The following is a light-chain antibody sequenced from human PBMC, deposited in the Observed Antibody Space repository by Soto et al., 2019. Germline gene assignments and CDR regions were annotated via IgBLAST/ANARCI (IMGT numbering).Light chain of an antibody. Sequence: EIVMTQSPATLAVSPGERATLSCRASQSVSRYLAWYQQKPGQAPRLLIYDASTRATGIPARFRGSGSGTEFTLTICSLQSEDFAVYYCQQYNNWPPVTFGGGTKVEIK. CDR3: QQYNNWPPVT. CDR1: QSVSRY. CDR2: DAS. J-gene: IGKJ4*01. V-gene: IGKV3-15*01.